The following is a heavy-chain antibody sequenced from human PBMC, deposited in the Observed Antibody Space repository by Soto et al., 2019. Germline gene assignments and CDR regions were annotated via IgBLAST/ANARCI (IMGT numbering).Heavy chain of an antibody. Sequence: ASVKVSCKVSGYTLTELSMHWVRQAPGKGLEWMGGFDPEDGETIYAQKFQGRVTMTEDTSTDTAYMELSSLRSEDTAVYYCATGAGSTVALYYYYGMDVWGQGTTVTVSS. CDR2: FDPEDGET. CDR1: GYTLTELS. V-gene: IGHV1-24*01. CDR3: ATGAGSTVALYYYYGMDV. J-gene: IGHJ6*02. D-gene: IGHD6-19*01.